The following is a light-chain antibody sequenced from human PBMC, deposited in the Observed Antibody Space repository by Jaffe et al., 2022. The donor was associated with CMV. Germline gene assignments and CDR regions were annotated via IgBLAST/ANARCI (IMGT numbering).Light chain of an antibody. J-gene: IGLJ3*02. Sequence: QSALTQPASVSGSPGQSITISCTGTSSDVGGYNYVSWYQQHPGKAPQLIICDVSNRPSGVSNRFSGSKSGNTASLTISGLQPEDEADYYCNSYTSSRTWAYGGGTKVTVL. CDR2: DVS. CDR3: NSYTSSRTWA. CDR1: SSDVGGYNY. V-gene: IGLV2-14*03.